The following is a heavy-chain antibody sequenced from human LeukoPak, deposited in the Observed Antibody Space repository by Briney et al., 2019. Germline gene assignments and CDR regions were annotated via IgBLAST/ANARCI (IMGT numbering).Heavy chain of an antibody. J-gene: IGHJ4*02. Sequence: SESLSLTCPVSGGSISSSSYCWGWLRQPPGKGLEWIVSIYYSGSTYYHPSLKSLFTISVATSNNQFSLKVSAVTAADAAGYYCARALLAACRGLGYWGQGTLVTVSS. CDR3: ARALLAACRGLGY. V-gene: IGHV4-39*01. CDR1: GGSISSSSYC. D-gene: IGHD6-6*01. CDR2: IYYSGST.